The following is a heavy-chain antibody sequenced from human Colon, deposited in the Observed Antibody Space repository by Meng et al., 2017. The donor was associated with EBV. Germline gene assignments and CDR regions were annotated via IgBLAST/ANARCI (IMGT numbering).Heavy chain of an antibody. CDR2: IYYSGST. CDR3: ARGPSRCLQFSFDY. CDR1: AGAVSGCVYY. J-gene: IGHJ4*02. Sequence: GRLMPSHTRSLTFTGAAGAVSGCVYYWIWIRQHPVKGLDWIGDIYYSGSTYYNPSLKSRVTISIDTSKNQFSLKLSSVTAADTAVYYCARGPSRCLQFSFDYWGQGTLVTVSS. D-gene: IGHD5/OR15-5a*01. V-gene: IGHV4-31*03.